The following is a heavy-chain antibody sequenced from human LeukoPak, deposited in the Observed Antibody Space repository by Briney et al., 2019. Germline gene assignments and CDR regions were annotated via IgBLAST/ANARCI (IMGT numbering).Heavy chain of an antibody. Sequence: SETLSLTCTVSGGSISSYYWSWIRQPPGKGLEWIGYIYYSGSTNYNPSLKSRVTISVDTSKNQFSLKLSSVTAADTAVYYCARVRGYDILTGYFDYWGLGTLVTVSS. V-gene: IGHV4-59*01. J-gene: IGHJ4*02. CDR1: GGSISSYY. D-gene: IGHD3-9*01. CDR2: IYYSGST. CDR3: ARVRGYDILTGYFDY.